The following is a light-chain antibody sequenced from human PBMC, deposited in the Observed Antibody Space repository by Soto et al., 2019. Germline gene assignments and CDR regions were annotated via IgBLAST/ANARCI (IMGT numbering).Light chain of an antibody. V-gene: IGLV2-11*01. CDR2: DVS. CDR3: CSYAGSYTFV. J-gene: IGLJ1*01. Sequence: QSVLTQPRSVSGSPGQSVTISCTGTSSDVGGYNYVAWYQQHPDNAPKLMIFDVSKRPSGVPDRFSGSTSGNTASLTISGLQAEDEADYYCCSYAGSYTFVFGTGTKVTVL. CDR1: SSDVGGYNY.